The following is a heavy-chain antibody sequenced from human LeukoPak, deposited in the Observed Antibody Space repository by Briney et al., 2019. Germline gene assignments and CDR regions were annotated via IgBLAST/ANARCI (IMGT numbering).Heavy chain of an antibody. D-gene: IGHD2-2*01. CDR2: ISSTSSYI. V-gene: IGHV3-21*01. CDR1: GFTFTSYT. CDR3: ARVAGYCSSTSNCYSDY. Sequence: GGSLRLSCAASGFTFTSYTMNWVRQAPGKGLEWVSSISSTSSYIYYTDSVKGRFTIFRDNAKNSLYLQMNSLRAEDTAVYYCARVAGYCSSTSNCYSDYWGQGTLVTVSS. J-gene: IGHJ4*02.